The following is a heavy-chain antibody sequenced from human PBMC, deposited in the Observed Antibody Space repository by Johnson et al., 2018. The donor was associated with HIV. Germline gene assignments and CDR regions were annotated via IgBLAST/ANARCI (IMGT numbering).Heavy chain of an antibody. CDR1: GFTVSNNF. CDR3: ARGMYGDAFDI. CDR2: IYSGGRT. V-gene: IGHV3-66*01. Sequence: VQLVESGGGVVRPGGSLRLSCAASGFTVSNNFMSWVRQAPGKVLEWVSVIYSGGRTYYTDSVKGRFTISRDNSKNTLYLQMNSLRAEDTAVYYCARGMYGDAFDIWGQGTMVTVSS. D-gene: IGHD2-8*01. J-gene: IGHJ3*02.